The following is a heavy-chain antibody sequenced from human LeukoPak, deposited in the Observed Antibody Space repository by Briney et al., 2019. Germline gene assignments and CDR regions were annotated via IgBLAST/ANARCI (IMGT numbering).Heavy chain of an antibody. V-gene: IGHV4-39*07. Sequence: SETLSLTWTVSGGSIGSSSYYWGWIRQPPGKGLEWIGSIYYSGSTYYNPSLKSRVTISVDTSKNQFSLKLSSVTAADTAVYYCARSVTMVRGVIMGYFDYWGQGTLVTVSS. CDR2: IYYSGST. CDR1: GGSIGSSSYY. J-gene: IGHJ4*02. CDR3: ARSVTMVRGVIMGYFDY. D-gene: IGHD3-10*01.